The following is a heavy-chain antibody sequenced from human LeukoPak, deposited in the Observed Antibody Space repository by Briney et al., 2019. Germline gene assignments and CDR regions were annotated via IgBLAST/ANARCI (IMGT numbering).Heavy chain of an antibody. CDR1: RFTFSSYG. V-gene: IGHV3-30*02. Sequence: GGSLRLSCAASRFTFSSYGMHWVRQAPGKGLEWVAFIRYDGINKYYADSVKGRFTISRDNSKNTLYLQMNSLRAEDTAVYYCARVAMVRGVFPTYYYYYYMDVWGKGTTVTISS. D-gene: IGHD3-10*01. CDR2: IRYDGINK. CDR3: ARVAMVRGVFPTYYYYYYMDV. J-gene: IGHJ6*03.